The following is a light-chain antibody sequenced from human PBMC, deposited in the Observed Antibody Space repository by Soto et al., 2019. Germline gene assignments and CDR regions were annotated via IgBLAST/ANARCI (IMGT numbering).Light chain of an antibody. J-gene: IGLJ2*01. Sequence: QAVVSQEPSFSVSPGETVTLTCGLTSASVLTSYYPSWYQQTPGRAPRTLIYSTNIRSSGVPDRFSGSILGNKAALTITGAQADDESDYYCALYVGSGTVVFGGGTKVTVL. CDR1: SASVLTSYY. CDR2: STN. V-gene: IGLV8-61*01. CDR3: ALYVGSGTVV.